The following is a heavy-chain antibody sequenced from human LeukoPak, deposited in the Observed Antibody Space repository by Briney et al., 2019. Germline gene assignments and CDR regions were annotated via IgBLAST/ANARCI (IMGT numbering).Heavy chain of an antibody. D-gene: IGHD2-2*01. Sequence: SETLSLTCSVSSGSISSTGYYWGWIRQPPGQGLEWIGSVYYSGTTYYNPSLKRRVTISVDTSKNQFSLRLSSVTAADTAVYYYAREYSSSRYDYWGQGTLVSVSS. CDR1: SGSISSTGYY. J-gene: IGHJ4*01. CDR2: VYYSGTT. V-gene: IGHV4-39*07. CDR3: AREYSSSRYDY.